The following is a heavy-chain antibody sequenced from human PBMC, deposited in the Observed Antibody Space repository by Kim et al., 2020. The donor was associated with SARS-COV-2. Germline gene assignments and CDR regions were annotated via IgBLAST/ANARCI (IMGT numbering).Heavy chain of an antibody. V-gene: IGHV4-39*07. Sequence: SETLSLTCTVSGGSISSSSYYWGWIRQPPGKGLEWIGSIYYSGSTYYNPFLKSRVTISVDTSKNQFSLKLSSVTAADTAVYYCARALVLRYFDWLQAMRAFEIWGQGTMVTVSS. CDR3: ARALVLRYFDWLQAMRAFEI. CDR2: IYYSGST. J-gene: IGHJ3*02. CDR1: GGSISSSSYY. D-gene: IGHD3-9*01.